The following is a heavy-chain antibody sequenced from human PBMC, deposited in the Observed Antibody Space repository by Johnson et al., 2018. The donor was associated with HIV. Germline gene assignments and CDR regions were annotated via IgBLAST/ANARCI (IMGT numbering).Heavy chain of an antibody. CDR2: ISYDGSNK. Sequence: VQLVESGGDLVKPGGSLRLSCAASGFAFSNAWMSWVRQAPGKGLEWVAVISYDGSNKYYADSVKGRFTISRDNSKNTLYLQMNSLRAEDTAVYYCARARDRSSSRDAFDIWGQGTMVTVSS. D-gene: IGHD6-13*01. CDR1: GFAFSNAW. V-gene: IGHV3-30-3*01. J-gene: IGHJ3*02. CDR3: ARARDRSSSRDAFDI.